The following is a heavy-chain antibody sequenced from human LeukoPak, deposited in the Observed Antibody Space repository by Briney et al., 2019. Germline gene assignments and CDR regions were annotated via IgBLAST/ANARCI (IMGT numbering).Heavy chain of an antibody. V-gene: IGHV1-69*02. CDR3: ASTPGIAAAGINY. Sequence: VASVKVSCKASGGTFSSYTISWVRQAPGQGLEWMGRIIPILGIANYAQKFQGRVTITADKSTSTAYMELSSLRSEDTAVYYCASTPGIAAAGINYWGQGTLVTVSS. J-gene: IGHJ4*02. D-gene: IGHD6-13*01. CDR2: IIPILGIA. CDR1: GGTFSSYT.